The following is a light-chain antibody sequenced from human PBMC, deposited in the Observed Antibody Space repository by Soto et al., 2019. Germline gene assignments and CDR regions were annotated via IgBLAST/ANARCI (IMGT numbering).Light chain of an antibody. J-gene: IGKJ1*01. CDR3: QQYNNWPPWT. Sequence: EIVMTQSPATLSVSPGERATLSCRASQSVSSNLAWYQQKPGQAPRLLIYGASTRATGLPARFSGSGSRTEFTLTVNSLPSEDFAVYYCQQYNNWPPWTFGQGTKVDIK. CDR2: GAS. V-gene: IGKV3-15*01. CDR1: QSVSSN.